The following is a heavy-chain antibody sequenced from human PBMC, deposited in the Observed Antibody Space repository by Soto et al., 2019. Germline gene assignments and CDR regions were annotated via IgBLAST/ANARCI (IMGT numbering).Heavy chain of an antibody. CDR1: GFSVSNNF. D-gene: IGHD1-26*01. J-gene: IGHJ4*02. CDR3: ARDGNGQSGSPH. V-gene: IGHV3-53*02. Sequence: EVQLVETGGGLIQTGGSLRLSCAVSGFSVSNNFMIWVRQAPGKGLEWVSLIYSGGYTAYADSVRGRFAISRDGSMNTLYLQMNSLRVEDTAVYYCARDGNGQSGSPHWGQGTLVTVSS. CDR2: IYSGGYT.